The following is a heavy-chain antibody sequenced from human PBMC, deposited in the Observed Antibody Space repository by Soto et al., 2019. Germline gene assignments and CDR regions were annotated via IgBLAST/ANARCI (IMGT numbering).Heavy chain of an antibody. Sequence: QVQLVESGGGVVQPGRSLRLSCEASGFTFSSNAMHWVRQAPGKGLEWVAVISYDGSNKYYADSVKGRFTISRDNSKNTLYLQMNSLRAEDTAVYYCAKDYIAGGSTVVTLLFDYWGQGTLVTVSS. CDR2: ISYDGSNK. J-gene: IGHJ4*02. CDR1: GFTFSSNA. D-gene: IGHD4-17*01. V-gene: IGHV3-30-3*01. CDR3: AKDYIAGGSTVVTLLFDY.